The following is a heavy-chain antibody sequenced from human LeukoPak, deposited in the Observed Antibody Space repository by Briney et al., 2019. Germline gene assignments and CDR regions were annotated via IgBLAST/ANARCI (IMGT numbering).Heavy chain of an antibody. V-gene: IGHV3-49*03. Sequence: QTGGSLRLSCTASGFTFGDYAMSLFRQAPGKGLEWVGFIRSKAYGGTTEYAASVKGRFTISRDDSKSIAYLQMNGLKTEDTAVYYCTKDGEPPAMVLYYFDYWGQGTLVTVSS. CDR1: GFTFGDYA. CDR2: IRSKAYGGTT. J-gene: IGHJ4*02. CDR3: TKDGEPPAMVLYYFDY. D-gene: IGHD5-18*01.